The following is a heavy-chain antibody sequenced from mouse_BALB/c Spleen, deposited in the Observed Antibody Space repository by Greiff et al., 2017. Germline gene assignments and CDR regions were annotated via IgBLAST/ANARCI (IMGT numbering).Heavy chain of an antibody. CDR3: ARGYDGYYYAMDY. CDR2: INPSTGYT. Sequence: QVQLQQSGAELAKPGASVKMSCKASGYTFTSYWMHWVKQRPGQGLEWIGYINPSTGYTEYNQKFKDKATLTADKSPSTAYMQLSSLTSEDSAVYYCARGYDGYYYAMDYWGQGTSVTVSS. CDR1: GYTFTSYW. D-gene: IGHD2-3*01. J-gene: IGHJ4*01. V-gene: IGHV1-7*01.